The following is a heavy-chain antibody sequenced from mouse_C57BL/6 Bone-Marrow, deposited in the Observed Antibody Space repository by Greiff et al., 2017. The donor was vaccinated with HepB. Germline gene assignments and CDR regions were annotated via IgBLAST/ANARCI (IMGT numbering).Heavy chain of an antibody. D-gene: IGHD2-5*01. Sequence: QVQLKQSGAELVRPGTSVKMSCKASGYTFTNYWIGWAKQRPGHGLEWIGDIYPGGGYTNYNEKFKGKATLTADKSSSTAYMQFSSLTSEDSAIYYCARSGAYYSNYEAMDYWGQGTSVTVSS. CDR3: ARSGAYYSNYEAMDY. J-gene: IGHJ4*01. CDR1: GYTFTNYW. V-gene: IGHV1-63*01. CDR2: IYPGGGYT.